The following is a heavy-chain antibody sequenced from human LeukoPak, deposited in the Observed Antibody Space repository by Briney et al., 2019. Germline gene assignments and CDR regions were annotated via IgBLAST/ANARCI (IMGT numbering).Heavy chain of an antibody. CDR3: AGHTYTGLGDY. CDR1: GGSIRSYY. CDR2: IYYSGST. D-gene: IGHD6-19*01. Sequence: SETLSLTCTVSGGSIRSYYWRWIRQPPGKGLEWIGYIYYSGSTNYNPSLKSRVTISVDTSKYQFSLKLSSVTAADTAVYYCAGHTYTGLGDYWGQGTLVTVSS. J-gene: IGHJ4*02. V-gene: IGHV4-59*01.